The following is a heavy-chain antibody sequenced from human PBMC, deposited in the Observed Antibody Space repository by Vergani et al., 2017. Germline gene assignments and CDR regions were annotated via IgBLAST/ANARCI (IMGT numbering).Heavy chain of an antibody. CDR2: ISGSGGST. D-gene: IGHD3-10*01. Sequence: EVQLLESGGGLVQPGGSLRLSCAASGFTFSSYAMSWVRQAPGKGLEWVSAISGSGGSTYYADSVKGRFTISRDNSKNTLYLQMNSLRAEDTAVYYCARDMGRSIRITMVRGGLRAFDIWGQGTMVTVSS. CDR3: ARDMGRSIRITMVRGGLRAFDI. J-gene: IGHJ3*02. CDR1: GFTFSSYA. V-gene: IGHV3-23*01.